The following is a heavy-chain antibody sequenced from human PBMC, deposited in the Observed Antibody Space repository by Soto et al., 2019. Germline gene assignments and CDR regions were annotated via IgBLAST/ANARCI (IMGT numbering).Heavy chain of an antibody. V-gene: IGHV3-48*02. CDR2: ISSSGGTI. D-gene: IGHD2-15*01. Sequence: EVQLVESGGGLVQPGGSVRLSCAASGFTFSTYSMNWVRQAPGKGLEWVSFISSSGGTIYYADSVKGRFTITRDKAKNSLYLQMNSLSDEYSAVYYCASLSVRYCSGGSCSQVGYWGQGTLVTVSS. J-gene: IGHJ4*02. CDR3: ASLSVRYCSGGSCSQVGY. CDR1: GFTFSTYS.